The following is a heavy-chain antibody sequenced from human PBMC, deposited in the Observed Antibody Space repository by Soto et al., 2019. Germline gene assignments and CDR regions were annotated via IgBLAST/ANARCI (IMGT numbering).Heavy chain of an antibody. J-gene: IGHJ4*02. Sequence: QVQLVQSGAEVKKPGASVKVSCKASGYTFTHYYIHWVRQAPGQGLEWMGIINPNGGSTTFAHKFRAGSTRTRDMSTSTVYMDLRNLTSADSAVYYWETTENSAMAFDYWGQGTLATVTS. V-gene: IGHV1-46*01. CDR2: INPNGGST. CDR1: GYTFTHYY. CDR3: ETTENSAMAFDY. D-gene: IGHD5-18*01.